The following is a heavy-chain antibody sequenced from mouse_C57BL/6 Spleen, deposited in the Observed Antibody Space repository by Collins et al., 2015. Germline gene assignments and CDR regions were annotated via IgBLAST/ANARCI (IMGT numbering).Heavy chain of an antibody. D-gene: IGHD1-1*01. V-gene: IGHV10-1*01. CDR1: GFSFNTYA. CDR3: VSSHYYGSSYGWYFDV. CDR2: IRSKSNNYAT. J-gene: IGHJ1*03. Sequence: EVQLVESGGGLVQPKGSLKLSCAASGFSFNTYAMNWVRQAPGKGLEWVARIRSKSNNYATYYADSVKDRFTISRDDSESMLYLQMNNLKTEDTAMYYCVSSHYYGSSYGWYFDVWGTGTTVTVSS.